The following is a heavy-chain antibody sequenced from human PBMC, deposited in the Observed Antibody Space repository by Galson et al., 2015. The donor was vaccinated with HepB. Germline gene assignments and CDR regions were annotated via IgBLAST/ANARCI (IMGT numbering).Heavy chain of an antibody. CDR1: GFTFSSYA. D-gene: IGHD2-8*01. CDR2: ISSNGGST. V-gene: IGHV3-64D*06. J-gene: IGHJ5*02. Sequence: SLRLSCAASGFTFSSYAMHWVRQAPGKGLEYVSAISSNGGSTYYADSVKGRFTISRDNSKNTLYLQMSSLRAEDTAVYYCVKGPGGIVLMVYATGWFDPWSQGTLVTVSS. CDR3: VKGPGGIVLMVYATGWFDP.